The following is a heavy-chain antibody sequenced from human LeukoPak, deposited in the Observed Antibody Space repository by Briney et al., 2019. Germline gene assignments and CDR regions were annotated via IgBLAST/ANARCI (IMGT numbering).Heavy chain of an antibody. D-gene: IGHD1-26*01. CDR3: AKDQSRVGASDPFDS. Sequence: RGSLRLSCAASGFTFTNCAMTWVRQAPGKGLEWVSSISGSGASTYYADSVRGRFTISRDNSKNTVYLQMNGLSVEDTALYYCAKDQSRVGASDPFDSWGQGTQVTVSS. CDR1: GFTFTNCA. V-gene: IGHV3-23*01. CDR2: ISGSGAST. J-gene: IGHJ5*01.